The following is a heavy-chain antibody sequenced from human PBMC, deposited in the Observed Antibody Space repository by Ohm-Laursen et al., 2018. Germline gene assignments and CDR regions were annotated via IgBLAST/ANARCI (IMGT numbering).Heavy chain of an antibody. D-gene: IGHD1-1*01. CDR2: MNPNSGNT. Sequence: ASVKVSCKASGYIFTTYDITWVRQAAGQGPEWMGWMNPNSGNTGYAQKFRDRVTMTSDTSISTAYMELYGLTSEDTAAYYCARAVRNQLVSDYWGQGTLVTVSS. V-gene: IGHV1-8*02. CDR3: ARAVRNQLVSDY. J-gene: IGHJ4*02. CDR1: GYIFTTYD.